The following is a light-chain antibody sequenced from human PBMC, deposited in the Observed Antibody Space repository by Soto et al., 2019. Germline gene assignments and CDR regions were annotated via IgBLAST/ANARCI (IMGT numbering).Light chain of an antibody. CDR1: NSDVGGYNY. J-gene: IGLJ2*01. Sequence: QSALTQPASVSGSPGQSITISCTGTNSDVGGYNYVSWYQQHPGKAPKVIVYEVTNRPSGVSNRFSGSKSGNTASLTISGLQAEDEADYYCCSYAGSSTAIFGGGTKVTVL. CDR2: EVT. CDR3: CSYAGSSTAI. V-gene: IGLV2-14*01.